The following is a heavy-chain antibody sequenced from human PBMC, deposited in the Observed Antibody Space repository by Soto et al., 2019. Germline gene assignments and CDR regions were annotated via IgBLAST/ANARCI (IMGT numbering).Heavy chain of an antibody. CDR3: ARDSRNYYDYMDV. Sequence: ESGGGLVQPGGSLRLSCAASGFTFSSYNMNWVRQAPGKGLEWISDISLSSSTIFYADSVKGRFTISRDNAKNSLYLQMNSLRAEDTAVYYCARDSRNYYDYMDVWGKGTTVTVSS. CDR1: GFTFSSYN. CDR2: ISLSSSTI. J-gene: IGHJ6*03. V-gene: IGHV3-48*01.